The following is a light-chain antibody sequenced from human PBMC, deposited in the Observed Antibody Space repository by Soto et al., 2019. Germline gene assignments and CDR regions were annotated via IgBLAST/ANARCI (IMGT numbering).Light chain of an antibody. J-gene: IGKJ1*01. CDR3: KQSHSIPRT. Sequence: EIVLTQSPATLSLSPGERATLSCRASQSVSNNYLAWYQQKPGQAPRLLIYGASSRATGIPDRFSGSGSGTDFTLTIRSLQPEDFATYYCKQSHSIPRTFGQGTKVDIK. V-gene: IGKV3D-20*02. CDR2: GAS. CDR1: QSVSNNY.